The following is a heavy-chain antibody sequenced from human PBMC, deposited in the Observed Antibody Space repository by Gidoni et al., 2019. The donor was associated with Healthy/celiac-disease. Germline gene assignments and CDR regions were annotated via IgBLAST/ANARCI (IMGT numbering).Heavy chain of an antibody. CDR2: IKHSGST. Sequence: QVQLQQWGAGLLKPSETLSLTCAVYGGSFSGYYWRGIRQPTGKGLELIGEIKHSGSTNYNPSLKSRGTIAVDTSKNQFSLKLSSVTASATAVYYCAIGKVDYGDYRVDDAFDIWGQGTMVTVSS. CDR1: GGSFSGYY. J-gene: IGHJ3*02. V-gene: IGHV4-34*01. CDR3: AIGKVDYGDYRVDDAFDI. D-gene: IGHD4-17*01.